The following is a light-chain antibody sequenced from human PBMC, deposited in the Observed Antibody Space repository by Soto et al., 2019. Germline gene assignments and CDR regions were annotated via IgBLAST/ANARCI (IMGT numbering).Light chain of an antibody. J-gene: IGKJ1*01. V-gene: IGKV3-20*01. CDR3: QHYGSTPWS. Sequence: EVVLTQSPGTLSLSPGERATLSCRASQSVSSTYLAWYQQRPGQAPRLLIYGASTRATDIPDRISGSGSGTDFTLTVSSLEPEDFAVYYCQHYGSTPWSFGQGTKVEIK. CDR2: GAS. CDR1: QSVSSTY.